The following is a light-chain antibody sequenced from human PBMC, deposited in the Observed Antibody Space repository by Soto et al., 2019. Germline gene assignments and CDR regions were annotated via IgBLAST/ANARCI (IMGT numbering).Light chain of an antibody. CDR1: QTLSINS. CDR2: AAS. Sequence: EIVLTQSPDTLSLSPGERATLFCRASQTLSINSLAWYQQKPGQAPRLLIYAASTRDTGIPDRFSGSGSGADFTLTISRLEPEDFAVYFCQQYGNSPPGTFGQGTRLEIK. J-gene: IGKJ5*01. CDR3: QQYGNSPPGT. V-gene: IGKV3-20*01.